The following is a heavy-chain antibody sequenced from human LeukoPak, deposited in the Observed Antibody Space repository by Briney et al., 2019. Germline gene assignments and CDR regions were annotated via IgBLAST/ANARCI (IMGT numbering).Heavy chain of an antibody. CDR3: ARVRIAAAGTGWYYYGTDV. CDR2: IYYSGST. V-gene: IGHV4-59*01. Sequence: PSETLSLTCTVSGGSISSYYWSWIRQPPGKGLEWIGYIYYSGSTNYNPSLKSRVTISVDTSKNQFSLKLSSVTAADTAVYYCARVRIAAAGTGWYYYGTDVWGQGTTVTVSS. J-gene: IGHJ6*02. CDR1: GGSISSYY. D-gene: IGHD6-13*01.